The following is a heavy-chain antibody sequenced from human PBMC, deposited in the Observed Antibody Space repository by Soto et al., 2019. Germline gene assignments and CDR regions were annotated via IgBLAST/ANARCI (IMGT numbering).Heavy chain of an antibody. Sequence: QVQLQESGPGLVKPSQTLSLTCTVSGGSISSGGYYWSWIRQHPGKGLEWIGYIYYSGSTYYNPSLTSRVTISVDTSKNQFSLKLSSVTAADTAVYYCARMVRGVRTNWFDPWGQGTLVTVSS. J-gene: IGHJ5*02. CDR2: IYYSGST. CDR1: GGSISSGGYY. D-gene: IGHD3-10*01. CDR3: ARMVRGVRTNWFDP. V-gene: IGHV4-31*03.